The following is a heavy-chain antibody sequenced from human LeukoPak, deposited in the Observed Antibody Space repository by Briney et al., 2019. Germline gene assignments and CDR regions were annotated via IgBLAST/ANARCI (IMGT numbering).Heavy chain of an antibody. CDR3: ARPYYYDSRIDP. V-gene: IGHV4-30-4*08. Sequence: SETLSLTCAVYGGSFSDYFWGWIRQPPGKGLEWIAYMYYSGSTYYNPSLKSRVTMSADTSKNQLSLKLSSVTAADTAVYYCARPYYYDSRIDPWGQGILVTVSS. CDR1: GGSFSDYF. J-gene: IGHJ5*02. D-gene: IGHD3-22*01. CDR2: MYYSGST.